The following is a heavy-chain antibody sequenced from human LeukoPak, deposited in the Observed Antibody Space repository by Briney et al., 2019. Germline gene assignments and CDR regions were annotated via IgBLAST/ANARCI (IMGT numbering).Heavy chain of an antibody. V-gene: IGHV3-23*01. D-gene: IGHD4-17*01. CDR2: ISGSGGNT. Sequence: GGSLRLSCSASGFAFSGFAMGWVRQAPGKGLEWVSSISGSGGNTYYADSVEGRFTVSRDNSKNTLYLQMNSLRAEDTALYYCARGRGGDYVPSRFDYWGQGTLVTVSS. CDR1: GFAFSGFA. CDR3: ARGRGGDYVPSRFDY. J-gene: IGHJ4*02.